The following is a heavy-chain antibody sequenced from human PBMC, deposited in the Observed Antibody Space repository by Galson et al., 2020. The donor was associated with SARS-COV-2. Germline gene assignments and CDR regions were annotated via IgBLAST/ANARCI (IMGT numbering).Heavy chain of an antibody. CDR3: ARLHYGEYAPEAFDI. CDR2: ISHSGGT. D-gene: IGHD4-17*01. Sequence: SQTPSLTCAVSRTSISGGSYSWNWIRQPPGKGLEWIGYISHSGGTYYNPSLKSRVTISGDRSKNQFSLRQSSVTAADAAVYFCARLHYGEYAPEAFDIWGPGTRVTVAS. V-gene: IGHV4-30-2*01. J-gene: IGHJ3*02. CDR1: RTSISGGSYS.